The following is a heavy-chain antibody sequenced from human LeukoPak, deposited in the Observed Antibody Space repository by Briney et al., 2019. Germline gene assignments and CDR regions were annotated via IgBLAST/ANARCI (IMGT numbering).Heavy chain of an antibody. J-gene: IGHJ4*02. D-gene: IGHD5-12*01. CDR1: GFTFSSYA. CDR3: AKKGGTSGSTDYFDY. Sequence: RAGGSLRLSCAASGFTFSSYAMHWVRQAPGKGLEWVAVISYDGSNKYYADSVKGRFTISRDNSKNTLYLQMDSLRGDDTAVYYCAKKGGTSGSTDYFDYWGQGTLVTVSS. V-gene: IGHV3-30-3*02. CDR2: ISYDGSNK.